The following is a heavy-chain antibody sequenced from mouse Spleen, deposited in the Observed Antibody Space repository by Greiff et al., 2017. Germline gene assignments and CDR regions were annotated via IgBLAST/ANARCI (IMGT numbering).Heavy chain of an antibody. J-gene: IGHJ4*01. V-gene: IGHV1-81*01. CDR1: GYTFTSYG. D-gene: IGHD1-1*01. CDR2: IYPRSGNT. CDR3: ARGATVVAGMDY. Sequence: VKLQESGAELARPGASVKLSCKASGYTFTSYGISWVKQRTGQGLEWIGEIYPRSGNTYYNEKFKGKATLTADKSSSTAYMELRSLTSEDSAVYFCARGATVVAGMDYWGQGTSVTVSS.